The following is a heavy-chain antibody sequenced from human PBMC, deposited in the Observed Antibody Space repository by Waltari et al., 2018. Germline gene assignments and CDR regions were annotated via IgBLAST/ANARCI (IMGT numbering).Heavy chain of an antibody. Sequence: EVQLVESGGGLVQRGGSRKLSGHASGIIFSDAAVHWVRHASGNGLEWGGRIRSKGNGYVKKYTESVKGRFTISRDDSKNTAYLQMNSLKTEDTAVYYCVKYCSTTSSFLGWGQGTLVTVSS. CDR3: VKYCSTTSSFLG. CDR2: IRSKGNGYVK. J-gene: IGHJ4*02. V-gene: IGHV3-73*02. D-gene: IGHD2-2*01. CDR1: GIIFSDAA.